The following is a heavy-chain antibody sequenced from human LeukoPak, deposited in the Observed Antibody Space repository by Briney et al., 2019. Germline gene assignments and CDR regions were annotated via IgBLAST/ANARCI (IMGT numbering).Heavy chain of an antibody. V-gene: IGHV3-74*01. CDR3: ATSMVRGVMSSDY. J-gene: IGHJ4*02. CDR2: INSDGSST. CDR1: GFTFSSYR. D-gene: IGHD3-10*01. Sequence: PGESLRLSCAASGFTFSSYRMHWVRQAPGKGLVWVSRINSDGSSTSYADSVKGRFTISRDNAKNTLYLQMNSLRADDTAVYYCATSMVRGVMSSDYWGQGTLVTVSS.